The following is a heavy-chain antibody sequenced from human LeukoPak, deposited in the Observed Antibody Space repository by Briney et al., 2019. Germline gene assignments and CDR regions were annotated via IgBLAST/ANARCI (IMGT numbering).Heavy chain of an antibody. Sequence: PSQAVSLTCDVSGCAISSGGYSWSWMRQPPGKGLEWIGYIYHSGSTYYNPSLKSRVTISVDRSKNQFSLKLSSVTAADTAVYYCARETQYGAFDIWGQGTMVTVSS. CDR1: GCAISSGGYS. CDR2: IYHSGST. CDR3: ARETQYGAFDI. V-gene: IGHV4-30-2*01. D-gene: IGHD2/OR15-2a*01. J-gene: IGHJ3*02.